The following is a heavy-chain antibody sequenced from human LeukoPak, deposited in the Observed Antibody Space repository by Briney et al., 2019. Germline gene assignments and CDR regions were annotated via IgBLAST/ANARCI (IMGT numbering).Heavy chain of an antibody. CDR3: ARGYSHEAGGWLDT. J-gene: IGHJ5*02. CDR1: GFTFSSYA. CDR2: VTDSGGVT. Sequence: GGSLRLSCAVSGFTFSSYAMSWVRQAPGTGLVGFGSVTDSGGVTNYADSVKGRLTISRDNSKSTFYLHISGLRAEDTAVYYCARGYSHEAGGWLDTRGEGTLVTVSS. D-gene: IGHD5-12*01. V-gene: IGHV3-23*01.